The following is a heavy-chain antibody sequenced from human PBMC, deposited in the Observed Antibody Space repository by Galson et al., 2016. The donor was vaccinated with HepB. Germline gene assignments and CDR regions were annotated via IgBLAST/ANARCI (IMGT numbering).Heavy chain of an antibody. CDR2: SVVGSGKT. D-gene: IGHD2-21*01. V-gene: IGHV1-58*02. CDR3: AASPNSHYSHMGV. CDR1: GFIFTSSA. J-gene: IGHJ6*02. Sequence: SVKVSCKASGFIFTSSAMQWVRQARGQRLEWIGRSVVGSGKTNYAQKFQERVTITRDMSTTTASLELTSLRSEDTAVCYCAASPNSHYSHMGVGGQGTTVTVSS.